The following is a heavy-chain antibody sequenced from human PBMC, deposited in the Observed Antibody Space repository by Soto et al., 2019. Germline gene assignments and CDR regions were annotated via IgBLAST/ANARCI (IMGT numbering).Heavy chain of an antibody. V-gene: IGHV3-30*18. CDR1: GFTFSSYG. Sequence: GGSLRLSCAASGFTFSSYGMHWVRQAPGKGLEWVAVISYDGSNKYYADSVKGRFTISRDNSKNTLYLQMNSLRAEDTAVYYCAKDPRIQLWSHHYFDYWGQGTLVTVSS. CDR2: ISYDGSNK. CDR3: AKDPRIQLWSHHYFDY. J-gene: IGHJ4*02. D-gene: IGHD5-18*01.